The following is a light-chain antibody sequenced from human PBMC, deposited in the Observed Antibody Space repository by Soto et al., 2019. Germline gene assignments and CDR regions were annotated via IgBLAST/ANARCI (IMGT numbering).Light chain of an antibody. V-gene: IGKV1-6*01. J-gene: IGKJ4*01. CDR3: LQDNNFPLT. Sequence: AIQMTQSPSSLSASIGDRVTITCRASQAIRSDLGWYQQKPGKAPKVLIYTASNLQSGVPSRFSGSGSCTDFTLTISSLQPEDFATYYCLQDNNFPLTFGGGTKVEMK. CDR1: QAIRSD. CDR2: TAS.